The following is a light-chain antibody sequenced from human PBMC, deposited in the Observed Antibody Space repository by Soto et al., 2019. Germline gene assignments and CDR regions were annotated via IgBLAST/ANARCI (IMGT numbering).Light chain of an antibody. CDR3: SSYAGGNNLL. Sequence: QSALTQPPSASGSPGQSVTLSCTGTSSDVGGYNYVSWYQQHPGKAPKLIIYEVSKRPSRVPDRFSGSKSGNTASLTVSRLQAEDEADYYCSSYAGGNNLLFGGGTKLTVL. V-gene: IGLV2-8*01. CDR2: EVS. J-gene: IGLJ2*01. CDR1: SSDVGGYNY.